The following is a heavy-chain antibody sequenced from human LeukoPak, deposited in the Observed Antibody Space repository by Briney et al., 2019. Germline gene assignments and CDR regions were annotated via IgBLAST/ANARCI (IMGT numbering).Heavy chain of an antibody. CDR1: GGTFSSYA. D-gene: IGHD3-16*01. CDR2: IIPIFGTA. J-gene: IGHJ6*02. V-gene: IGHV1-69*13. Sequence: RASVKVSCKASGGTFSSYAISWVRQAPGQGLEWMGGIIPIFGTANYAQKFQGRVTITADESTSTAYMELSSLRSEDTAVYYCAREIGMGAFDYYYYGMDVWGQGTTVTVSS. CDR3: AREIGMGAFDYYYYGMDV.